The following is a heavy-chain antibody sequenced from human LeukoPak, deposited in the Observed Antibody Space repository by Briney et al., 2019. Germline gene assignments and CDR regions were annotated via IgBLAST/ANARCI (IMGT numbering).Heavy chain of an antibody. CDR3: ATDYFKYNEGSGPFEY. CDR1: GRSMSSSHW. Sequence: LETLSLTCAVSGRSMSSSHWWSWVRQSPDKGLEWIGEIDHSGKTNYNASLKSRVTVSVDKSKNTFSLKMTSVTAADTAIYYCATDYFKYNEGSGPFEYWGQGTLVTVST. D-gene: IGHD2-15*01. CDR2: IDHSGKT. V-gene: IGHV4-4*02. J-gene: IGHJ4*02.